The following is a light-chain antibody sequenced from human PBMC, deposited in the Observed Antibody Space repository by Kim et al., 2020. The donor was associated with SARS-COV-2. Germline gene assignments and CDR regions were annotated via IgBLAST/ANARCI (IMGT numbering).Light chain of an antibody. CDR3: QQANSFPLT. V-gene: IGKV1-12*01. Sequence: ASVGDTVTSTCRASQGISTSLAWYQHQPGKAPKTLSSAASTLRRGVPSRFSGSGSGTDFSLTISSLEPEDFATYYCQQANSFPLTGGGGTKVDIK. CDR1: QGISTS. J-gene: IGKJ4*01. CDR2: AAS.